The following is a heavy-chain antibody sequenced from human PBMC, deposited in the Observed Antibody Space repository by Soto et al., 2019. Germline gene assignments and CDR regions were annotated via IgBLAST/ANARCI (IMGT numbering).Heavy chain of an antibody. V-gene: IGHV3-30*18. CDR3: AKDRVGTTTGPFDY. J-gene: IGHJ4*02. Sequence: GGSLRLSCAASGFTFSSYGMHWVRQAPGKGLEWVAVISYDGSNKYYADSVKGRFTISRDNSKNTLYLQMNSLRAEDTAVYYCAKDRVGTTTGPFDYWGQGTLVTVS. CDR1: GFTFSSYG. D-gene: IGHD1-26*01. CDR2: ISYDGSNK.